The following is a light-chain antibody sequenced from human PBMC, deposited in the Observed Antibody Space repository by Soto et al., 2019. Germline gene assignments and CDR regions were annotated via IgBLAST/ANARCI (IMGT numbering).Light chain of an antibody. CDR2: DAS. CDR1: QSAISN. CDR3: HQYYKWPLT. V-gene: IGKV3-15*01. Sequence: EIVMTQSPATLSVSPGERVTLSCRASQSAISNLAWYQQKPGQTPRLLIYDASTRATDLPARFSGSGSGTDFNLTISGLLSDDFAVYYCHQYYKWPLTFGGGTKVEIQ. J-gene: IGKJ4*01.